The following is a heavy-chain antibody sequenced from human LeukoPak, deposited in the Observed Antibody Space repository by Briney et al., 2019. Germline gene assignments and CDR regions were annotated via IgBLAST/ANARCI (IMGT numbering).Heavy chain of an antibody. CDR1: GYTFTSYG. V-gene: IGHV1-18*01. Sequence: GASVKVSCKASGYTFTSYGISWVRQAPGQGLEWMGWISAYNGNTNYAQKLQGRVTMTTDTSTSTAYMELRSLRSDDTAVYYCARDLRGSYYYYYGMDVWGQGTTVTVSS. CDR2: ISAYNGNT. CDR3: ARDLRGSYYYYYGMDV. J-gene: IGHJ6*02. D-gene: IGHD3-10*01.